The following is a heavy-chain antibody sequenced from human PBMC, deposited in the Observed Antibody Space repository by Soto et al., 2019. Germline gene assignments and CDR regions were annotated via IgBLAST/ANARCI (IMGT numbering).Heavy chain of an antibody. D-gene: IGHD3-22*01. CDR2: IYSGGST. J-gene: IGHJ3*02. CDR1: GFTVSNNY. V-gene: IGHV3-53*01. CDR3: ARGLNYFDHHAFDI. Sequence: EAQLVESGGGLIQPGGSLRLSCAASGFTVSNNYMVWVRQAPGKGLEWVSVIYSGGSTYYADSVKGRFTISRDKSNNTLYLQMNTLRAEDTAVYYCARGLNYFDHHAFDIWGQGPMVTVSS.